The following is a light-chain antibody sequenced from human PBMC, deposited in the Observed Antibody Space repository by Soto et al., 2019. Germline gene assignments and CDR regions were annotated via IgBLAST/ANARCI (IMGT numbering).Light chain of an antibody. Sequence: QAVVTQSPSASASLGASVKLTCTLSSGHSSYAIAWHQKQPGKGPRYLMDLNNDGSHSKGDGIPDRFSGSSSGAERYLIISSLQSEDEADYYCQTWGTGFQVFGGGTKVTVL. CDR1: SGHSSYA. J-gene: IGLJ2*01. CDR3: QTWGTGFQV. V-gene: IGLV4-69*01. CDR2: LNNDGSH.